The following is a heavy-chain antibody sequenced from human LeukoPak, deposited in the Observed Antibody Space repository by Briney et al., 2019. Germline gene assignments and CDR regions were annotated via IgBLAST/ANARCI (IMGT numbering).Heavy chain of an antibody. CDR1: ELRSGDSH. J-gene: IGHJ3*02. Sequence: PGGSLNLPFAPSELRSGDSHIGWIRQAPGKGWEGLSYIYGFDSTISYAASVKGRFTISRDNAKNSLYLQMNSLRAEDTAVYYCARDAYYYDSSSYYRNAFDIWGQGTVVTVSS. CDR2: IYGFDSTI. CDR3: ARDAYYYDSSSYYRNAFDI. D-gene: IGHD3-22*01. V-gene: IGHV3-11*01.